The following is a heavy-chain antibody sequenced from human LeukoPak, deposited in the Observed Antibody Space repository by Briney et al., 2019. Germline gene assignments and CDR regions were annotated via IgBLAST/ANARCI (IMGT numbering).Heavy chain of an antibody. CDR1: GFTFSSYA. CDR3: ARDLCSTTSCLDY. D-gene: IGHD2-2*01. V-gene: IGHV3-33*08. Sequence: PGGSLRLSCAASGFTFSSYAMSWVRQAPGKGLEWVAVIWYDGSKKYYVGSVKGRFTISREDSENTLYLQMNSLRAEDTAVYYCARDLCSTTSCLDYWGQGTLVTVSS. CDR2: IWYDGSKK. J-gene: IGHJ4*02.